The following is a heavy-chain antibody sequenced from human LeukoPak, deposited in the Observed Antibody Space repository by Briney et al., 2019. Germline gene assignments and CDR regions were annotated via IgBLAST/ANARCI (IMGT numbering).Heavy chain of an antibody. CDR1: GGSISSTSHY. J-gene: IGHJ4*02. CDR2: IYYSGST. D-gene: IGHD3-10*01. CDR3: ASIPRGSGSGTYLLN. Sequence: SETLSLTCTVSGGSISSTSHYWGWLRQPPGKGLEWIGNIYYSGSTYYNPSLKSRITISVDTSKNQFSLQLSSVTAADTAVYYCASIPRGSGSGTYLLNWGQGALVTVSS. V-gene: IGHV4-39*01.